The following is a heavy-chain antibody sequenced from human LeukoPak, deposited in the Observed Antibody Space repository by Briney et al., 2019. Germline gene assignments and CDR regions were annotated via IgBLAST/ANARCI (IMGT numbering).Heavy chain of an antibody. D-gene: IGHD3-10*01. CDR1: GFTLSSYW. V-gene: IGHV3-74*01. J-gene: IGHJ4*02. Sequence: QPGGSLRLSCAASGFTLSSYWVHWVRQPPGKGLMLLSRTNEDGSYADYADSVKGRFTISRDNAKNTVYLQMNSLRTEDTAVYFCGRINYNGDYWGRGTLVTVSS. CDR2: TNEDGSYA. CDR3: GRINYNGDY.